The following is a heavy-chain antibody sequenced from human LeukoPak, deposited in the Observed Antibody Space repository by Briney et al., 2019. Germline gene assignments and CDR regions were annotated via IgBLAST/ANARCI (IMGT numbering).Heavy chain of an antibody. V-gene: IGHV4-34*01. D-gene: IGHD3-3*01. CDR1: GGSFSGYH. Sequence: SETLSLTCAVYGGSFSGYHWTWIRQPPGKGLEWIGEINHSGSTNYNPSLKSRVTISVDTSKNQFSLELSSVTAADTALYFCAREIFGARAFEYWGQGILVTVSP. CDR3: AREIFGARAFEY. CDR2: INHSGST. J-gene: IGHJ4*02.